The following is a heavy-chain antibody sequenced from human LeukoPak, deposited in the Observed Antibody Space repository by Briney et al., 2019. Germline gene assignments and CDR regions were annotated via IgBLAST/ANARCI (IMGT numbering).Heavy chain of an antibody. D-gene: IGHD2-2*01. J-gene: IGHJ3*02. CDR3: AREDSCSSTSCYFDFDI. V-gene: IGHV3-21*01. CDR2: ISSSSSYI. CDR1: GLTFSTYR. Sequence: GGSLSLSCAASGLTFSTYRMNWLRQAAGKGLEWVSFISSSSSYIYYAGSVKGRFTISRDNAKNSLYLQMNSLRAEDKVVYYCAREDSCSSTSCYFDFDIWGQGTMVTVSS.